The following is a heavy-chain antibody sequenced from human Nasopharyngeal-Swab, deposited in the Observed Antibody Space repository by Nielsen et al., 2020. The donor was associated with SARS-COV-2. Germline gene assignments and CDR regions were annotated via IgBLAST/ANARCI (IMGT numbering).Heavy chain of an antibody. J-gene: IGHJ4*02. V-gene: IGHV4-39*07. CDR3: ARDESWAAGNYFDY. D-gene: IGHD6-13*01. CDR2: IYYSGST. CDR1: GGSISSSSYY. Sequence: SETLSLTCTVSGGSISSSSYYWGWIRQPPGKGLEWIGSIYYSGSTYYNPSLKSRVTISVDTSKSQFSLKLSSVTAADTAVYYCARDESWAAGNYFDYWGQGTLVTVSS.